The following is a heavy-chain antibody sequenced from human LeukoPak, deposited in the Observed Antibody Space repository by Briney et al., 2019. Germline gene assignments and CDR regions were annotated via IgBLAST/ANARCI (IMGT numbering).Heavy chain of an antibody. J-gene: IGHJ4*02. CDR1: GFPVSSNY. D-gene: IGHD6-19*01. CDR3: ARVGQQWEPLDY. CDR2: IYSGGST. V-gene: IGHV3-66*01. Sequence: GGSLRVSCAASGFPVSSNYMSWVRQAPGKGLEWVSVIYSGGSTYYADSVTGRFTISRDNSKNTLYLQMNSLRAEDTAVYYCARVGQQWEPLDYWGQGTLVTVSS.